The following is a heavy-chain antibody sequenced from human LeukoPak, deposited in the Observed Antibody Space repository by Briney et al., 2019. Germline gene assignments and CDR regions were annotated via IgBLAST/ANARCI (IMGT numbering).Heavy chain of an antibody. D-gene: IGHD1-26*01. CDR3: AKESPYAVGGTGRVYYFDY. Sequence: GGSLRLSCAASGFTFSSYAIGWVRQAPGKGLEWVSAISNRDRTYYTDSVKGRFTISRDNSKNTVHLQMNSLRAEDTAVYYCAKESPYAVGGTGRVYYFDYWGQGAPVTVSS. CDR1: GFTFSSYA. J-gene: IGHJ4*02. CDR2: ISNRDRT. V-gene: IGHV3-23*01.